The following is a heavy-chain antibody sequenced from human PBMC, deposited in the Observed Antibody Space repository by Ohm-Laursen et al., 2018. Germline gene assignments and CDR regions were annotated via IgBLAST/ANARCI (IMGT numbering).Heavy chain of an antibody. Sequence: SLRLSCAAPGFTFTSFWMSWVRQAPGKGLEWVANIKQDGSEKYYVDSVKGRFSISRDNAKNSLYLQMNSLRAEDTAVYYCARGSGEYVYYWGQGALVTVSS. CDR2: IKQDGSEK. CDR3: ARGSGEYVYY. V-gene: IGHV3-7*01. CDR1: GFTFTSFW. J-gene: IGHJ4*02. D-gene: IGHD2-15*01.